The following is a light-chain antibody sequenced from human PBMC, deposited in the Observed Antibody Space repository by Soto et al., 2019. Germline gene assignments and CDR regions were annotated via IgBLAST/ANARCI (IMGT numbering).Light chain of an antibody. CDR1: SSNIGTHYD. CDR3: QSYASRLSGPWV. CDR2: DDD. J-gene: IGLJ3*02. V-gene: IGLV1-40*01. Sequence: QSVLTQPPSVSGAPGQRVTISCAGNSSNIGTHYDVHWCHQLPGTAPKLLIYDDDNGPSGVPDRFSGSKSGTSASLAITGLQAEGETDYCCQSYASRLSGPWVFGGGTKLTVL.